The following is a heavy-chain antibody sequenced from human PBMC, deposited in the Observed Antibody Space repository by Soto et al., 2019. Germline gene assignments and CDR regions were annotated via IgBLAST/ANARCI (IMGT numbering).Heavy chain of an antibody. J-gene: IGHJ6*02. D-gene: IGHD1-1*01. Sequence: GGSLRLSCAASGFTFSSYSMNWVRQAPGKGLEWVSSISSSSSYIYYADSVKGRFTISRDNAKNSLYLQMNSLRAEDTAVYYCARDSNMETVNYYYYGMDVWGQGTTVTVSS. CDR3: ARDSNMETVNYYYYGMDV. CDR2: ISSSSSYI. CDR1: GFTFSSYS. V-gene: IGHV3-21*01.